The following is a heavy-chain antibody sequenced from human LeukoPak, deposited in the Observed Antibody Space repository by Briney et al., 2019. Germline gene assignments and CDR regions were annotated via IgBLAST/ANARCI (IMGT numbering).Heavy chain of an antibody. CDR3: AREGIVATMDQNRGYYYYGMDV. J-gene: IGHJ6*02. D-gene: IGHD5-12*01. CDR2: IIPIFGTA. Sequence: SVTVSCKASGGTFSSYAISWVRQAPGQGLEWMGGIIPIFGTANYAQKFQGRVTITADESTSTAYMELSSLRSEDTAVYYCAREGIVATMDQNRGYYYYGMDVWGQGTTVTVSS. CDR1: GGTFSSYA. V-gene: IGHV1-69*13.